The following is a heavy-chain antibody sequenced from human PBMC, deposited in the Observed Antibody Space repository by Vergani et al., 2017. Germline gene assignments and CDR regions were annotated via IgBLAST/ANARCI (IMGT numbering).Heavy chain of an antibody. J-gene: IGHJ6*02. CDR3: ARVRWGDMLATSYNYYSGLDV. D-gene: IGHD5-12*01. CDR1: GGAINSGGYY. Sequence: QVQLQESGPGLVKPSQTLSLTCTVSGGAINSGGYYWTWIRQPPGKGLECLGYIYYSGSTYFNPSLKSRLSISIDMSKDQFSLRLSSVTAADTAIYYCARVRWGDMLATSYNYYSGLDVWGQGTTVTVSS. CDR2: IYYSGST. V-gene: IGHV4-30-4*08.